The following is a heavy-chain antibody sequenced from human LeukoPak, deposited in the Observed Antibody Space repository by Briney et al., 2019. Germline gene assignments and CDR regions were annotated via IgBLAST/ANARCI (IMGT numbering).Heavy chain of an antibody. CDR2: IYYSGST. D-gene: IGHD3-10*01. J-gene: IGHJ6*02. V-gene: IGHV4-30-4*08. Sequence: SETLSLTCTVSGGSISSGGYYWSWIRQHPGKGLEWIGYIYYSGSTYYNPSLKSRVTISVDTSKNQFSLKLSSVTAADTAVYYCAREGTPGGMDVWGQGTTVTVSS. CDR1: GGSISSGGYY. CDR3: AREGTPGGMDV.